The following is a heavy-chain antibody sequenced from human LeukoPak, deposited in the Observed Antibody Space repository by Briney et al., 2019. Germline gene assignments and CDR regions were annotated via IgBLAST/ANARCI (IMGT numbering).Heavy chain of an antibody. CDR2: MQYDGSVI. Sequence: GGSLRLSCAASGFSFSDYGTHWVRQAPGKGLEWVTFMQYDGSVIFYADSVKGRFTISRDSAKNSLYLQMNSLRAEDTAVYYCARDIYYDSSGYYGSVYWGQGTLVTVSS. D-gene: IGHD3-22*01. J-gene: IGHJ4*02. CDR1: GFSFSDYG. CDR3: ARDIYYDSSGYYGSVY. V-gene: IGHV3-30*02.